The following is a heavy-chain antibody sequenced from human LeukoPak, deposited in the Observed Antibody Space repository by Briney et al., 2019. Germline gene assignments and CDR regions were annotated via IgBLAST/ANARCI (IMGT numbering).Heavy chain of an antibody. D-gene: IGHD3-22*01. CDR1: GFTFSNAW. CDR3: ARQYYYDSSGYSLDS. J-gene: IGHJ4*02. CDR2: INGDGTTT. V-gene: IGHV3-74*01. Sequence: GGSLRLSCAASGFTFSNAWMNWVRQAPGKGLVWVSRINGDGTTTSYADSVKGRFTISRDNAKNTLYLQMNSLRAEDTAVYYCARQYYYDSSGYSLDSWGQGTLVTVSS.